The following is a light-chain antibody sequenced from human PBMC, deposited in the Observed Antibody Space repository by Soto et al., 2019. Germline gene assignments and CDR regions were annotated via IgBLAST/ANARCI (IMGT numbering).Light chain of an antibody. V-gene: IGLV2-8*01. CDR1: SSDVGGYNY. J-gene: IGLJ1*01. CDR3: SSYAGGSNV. CDR2: EVD. Sequence: SVLTQPPSASGSPGQLVAISCTGTSSDVGGYNYVSWYQQHPGKAPKLMIYEVDERPSGVPDRFSGSKSGNTASLTVSGLQAEDEADYYCSSYAGGSNVFGPGTKVTVL.